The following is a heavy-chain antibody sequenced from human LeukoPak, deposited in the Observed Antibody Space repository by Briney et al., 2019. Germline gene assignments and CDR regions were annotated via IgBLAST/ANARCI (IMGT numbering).Heavy chain of an antibody. CDR3: ARSPLYGDYSHYFDY. CDR2: IYYTGST. D-gene: IGHD4-17*01. V-gene: IGHV4-59*01. Sequence: SETLPLTCTVSGGSINNYYWSWVRQPPGAGLEWLAYIYYTGSTNYNPSLKSRVTISVDTSKNQFSLKLSSVTAADTAVYYCARSPLYGDYSHYFDYWGQGTLVTVSS. J-gene: IGHJ4*02. CDR1: GGSINNYY.